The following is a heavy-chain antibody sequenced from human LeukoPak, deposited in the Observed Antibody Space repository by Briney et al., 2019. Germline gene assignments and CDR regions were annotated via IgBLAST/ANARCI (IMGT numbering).Heavy chain of an antibody. CDR1: GFTFSSYW. Sequence: QSGGSLRLSCAVSGFTFSSYWMPWVRQAPGKGLVWVSRINSDGSSTSYADSVKGRFTISRDNAKNTLYLQMNSLRAEDTAVYYCARDHTISRAFDIWGQGTMVTVSS. CDR2: INSDGSST. V-gene: IGHV3-74*01. CDR3: ARDHTISRAFDI. J-gene: IGHJ3*02. D-gene: IGHD3-10*01.